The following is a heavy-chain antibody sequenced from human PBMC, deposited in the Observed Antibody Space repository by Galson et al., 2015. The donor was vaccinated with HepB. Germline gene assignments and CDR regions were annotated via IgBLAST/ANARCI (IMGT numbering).Heavy chain of an antibody. V-gene: IGHV1-69*13. Sequence: SVKVSCRASGGTFSSYAISWVRQAPGQGLEWMGGIIPIFGTANYAQKFQGRVTITADESTSTAYMELSSLRSEDTAVYYCARGLVEYYYYYYMDVWGKGTTVTVSS. CDR3: ARGLVEYYYYYYMDV. CDR1: GGTFSSYA. CDR2: IIPIFGTA. J-gene: IGHJ6*03. D-gene: IGHD1-26*01.